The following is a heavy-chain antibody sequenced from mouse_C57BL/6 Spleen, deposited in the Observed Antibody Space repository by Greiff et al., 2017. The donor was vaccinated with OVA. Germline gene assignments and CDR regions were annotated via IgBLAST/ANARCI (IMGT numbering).Heavy chain of an antibody. CDR1: GFTFSSYG. J-gene: IGHJ4*01. Sequence: EVQVVESGGDLVKPGGSLKLSCAASGFTFSSYGMSWVRQTPDKRLEWVATISSGGSYTYYPDSVKGRFTISRDNAKNTLYLQMSSLKSEDTAMYYCASHYYGSSLYYYAMDYWGQGTSVTVSS. CDR3: ASHYYGSSLYYYAMDY. D-gene: IGHD1-1*01. CDR2: ISSGGSYT. V-gene: IGHV5-6*01.